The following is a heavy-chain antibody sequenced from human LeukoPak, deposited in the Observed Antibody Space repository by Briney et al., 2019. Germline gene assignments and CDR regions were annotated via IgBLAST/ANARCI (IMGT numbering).Heavy chain of an antibody. V-gene: IGHV4-34*01. CDR2: INHSGST. D-gene: IGHD4-17*01. J-gene: IGHJ6*02. CDR1: GGSFSGYY. Sequence: SETLSLTCAVYGGSFSGYYWSWIRQPPGKGLEWIGEINHSGSTNYNPSLKSRVTTSVDTSKNQFSLKLSSVTAADTAVYYCARANGEYKTTVTPWDYYYYYGMDVWGQGTTVTVSS. CDR3: ARANGEYKTTVTPWDYYYYYGMDV.